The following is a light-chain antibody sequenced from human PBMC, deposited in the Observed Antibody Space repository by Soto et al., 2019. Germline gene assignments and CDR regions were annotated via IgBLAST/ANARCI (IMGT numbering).Light chain of an antibody. CDR1: QSITNNY. CDR3: QQYGYLVT. J-gene: IGKJ4*01. CDR2: GAS. Sequence: EIVLTQSPGTLSLSPMERATLSFMASQSITNNYLAWYQQKPGRAHRLLIYGASSRATGIPDRFSGSGSGTDFTLTISRLETEDFAMYYCQQYGYLVTFGGGTKVDIK. V-gene: IGKV3-20*01.